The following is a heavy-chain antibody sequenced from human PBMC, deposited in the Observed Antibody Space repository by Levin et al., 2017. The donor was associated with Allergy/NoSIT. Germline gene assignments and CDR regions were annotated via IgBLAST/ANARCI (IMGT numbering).Heavy chain of an antibody. V-gene: IGHV4-4*02. Sequence: SETLSLTCAVSGGSISSSNWWSWVRQPPGKGLEWIGEIYHSGSTNYNPSLKSRVTISVDKSKNQFSLKLSSVTAADTAVYYCASHSSGWEDAFDIWGQGTMVTVSS. CDR3: ASHSSGWEDAFDI. CDR1: GGSISSSNW. CDR2: IYHSGST. D-gene: IGHD6-19*01. J-gene: IGHJ3*02.